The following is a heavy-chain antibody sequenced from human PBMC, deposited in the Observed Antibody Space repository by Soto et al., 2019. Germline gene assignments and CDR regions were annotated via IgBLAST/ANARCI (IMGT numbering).Heavy chain of an antibody. V-gene: IGHV1-69*05. CDR1: GGTFSSYA. CDR2: IIPIFGTA. D-gene: IGHD3-22*01. CDR3: ARANYDSSGYYRYFFDY. J-gene: IGHJ4*02. Sequence: SVKGSCKASGGTFSSYAISWVRQAPGQGLEWMGGIIPIFGTANYAQKFQGRVTITRDTSASTAYMELSSLRSEDTAVYYCARANYDSSGYYRYFFDYWGQGTLVTVSS.